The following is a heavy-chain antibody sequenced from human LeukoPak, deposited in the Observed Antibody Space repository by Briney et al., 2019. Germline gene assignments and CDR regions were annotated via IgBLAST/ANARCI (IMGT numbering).Heavy chain of an antibody. Sequence: GGSLRLSCAASGFTFSSYAMHWVRQAPRKGLEWVAVISYDGSNKYYADSVKGRFTISRDNSKNTLYLQMNSLRAEDTAVYYCARDVDTAMTFDYWGQGTLVTVSS. J-gene: IGHJ4*02. D-gene: IGHD5-18*01. CDR2: ISYDGSNK. CDR1: GFTFSSYA. CDR3: ARDVDTAMTFDY. V-gene: IGHV3-30-3*01.